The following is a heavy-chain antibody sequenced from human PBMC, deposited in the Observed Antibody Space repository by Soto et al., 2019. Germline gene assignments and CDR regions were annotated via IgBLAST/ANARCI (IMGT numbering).Heavy chain of an antibody. V-gene: IGHV1-18*01. J-gene: IGHJ5*02. D-gene: IGHD5-12*01. Sequence: ASVKVSCKASGYTFTSYGISWVRQAPGQGLEWMGWISAYNGNTNYAQKLQGRVTMTTDTSTSTAYMELRSLRSDDTAVYYCARDRGNVAKWLRVDWFDPWGQGTLVTVSS. CDR2: ISAYNGNT. CDR3: ARDRGNVAKWLRVDWFDP. CDR1: GYTFTSYG.